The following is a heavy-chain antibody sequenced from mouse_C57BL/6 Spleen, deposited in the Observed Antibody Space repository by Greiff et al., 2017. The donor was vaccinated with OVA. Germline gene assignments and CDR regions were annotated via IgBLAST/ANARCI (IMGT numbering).Heavy chain of an antibody. CDR3: ARWPLDSAGY. CDR1: GYAFRSSW. J-gene: IGHJ2*01. V-gene: IGHV1-82*01. D-gene: IGHD3-2*02. CDR2: IYPGDGDT. Sequence: QVQLQQSGPELVKPGASVKISCKASGYAFRSSWMNWVKQRPGKGLEWIGRIYPGDGDTNYNGKFKGKATLTADKSSSTAYMQLSSLTSEDSAVYFCARWPLDSAGYWGQGTTLTVSS.